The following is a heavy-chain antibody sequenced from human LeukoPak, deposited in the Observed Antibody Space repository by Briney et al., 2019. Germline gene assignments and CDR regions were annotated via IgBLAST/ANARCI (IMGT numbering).Heavy chain of an antibody. CDR3: ASGAWATRLHS. CDR1: GESLNYYY. Sequence: PSDTLSLTCAVYGESLNYYYWSWIRQSPEKGLEWIGEVFDGKTTNYNPSLKSRVTISAVTSSNQFSLNLKSVTAADTAVHYCASGAWATRLHSWAQGTLVIVSS. V-gene: IGHV4-34*12. CDR2: VFDGKTT. D-gene: IGHD5-24*01. J-gene: IGHJ4*02.